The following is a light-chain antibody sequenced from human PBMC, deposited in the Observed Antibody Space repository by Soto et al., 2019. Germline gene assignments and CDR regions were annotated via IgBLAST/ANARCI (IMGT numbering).Light chain of an antibody. Sequence: QSVLTQPPSASGTPGQRVSISCSGSSSNIGSHTVNWYQQLPGTAPKLLIYSNNQRPSGVPDRFSGSKSGTSASLGISGLQSEDEADYYCAAWDDSLNGVVFGGGTKVTVL. J-gene: IGLJ2*01. CDR1: SSNIGSHT. V-gene: IGLV1-44*01. CDR3: AAWDDSLNGVV. CDR2: SNN.